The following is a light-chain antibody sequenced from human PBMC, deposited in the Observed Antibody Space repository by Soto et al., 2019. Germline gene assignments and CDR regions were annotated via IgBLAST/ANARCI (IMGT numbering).Light chain of an antibody. CDR3: QQYDGYSPQT. V-gene: IGKV1-5*01. Sequence: DIQMTQSPSTLFASVGDRVTITCRASQSVRNWLAWYQQKPGRAPHLLIYDSSTLEPGVPLRFRGSGSGTEFTLTINGLQPDDFGTYYCQQYDGYSPQTFGQGTKVEIK. J-gene: IGKJ1*01. CDR2: DSS. CDR1: QSVRNW.